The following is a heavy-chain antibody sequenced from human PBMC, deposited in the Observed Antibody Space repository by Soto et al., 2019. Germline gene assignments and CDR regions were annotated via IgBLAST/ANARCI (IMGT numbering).Heavy chain of an antibody. CDR1: GYTFISYY. J-gene: IGHJ4*02. CDR2: INPSDAYT. V-gene: IGHV1-46*01. CDR3: ARDHVDTPMTNFDY. Sequence: QVQLVQSGAEVKKPGASVKVSCRASGYTFISYYIHWVRQAPGQGLEWMGLINPSDAYTDYAQKFQGRGTLTRDTPTSIVYMELSSLRSEDTAIYYCARDHVDTPMTNFDYWGQGTLVTVSS. D-gene: IGHD5-18*01.